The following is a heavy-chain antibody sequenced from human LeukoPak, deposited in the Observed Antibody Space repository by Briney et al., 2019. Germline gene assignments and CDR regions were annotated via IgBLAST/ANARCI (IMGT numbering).Heavy chain of an antibody. CDR2: ISSSCSTI. Sequence: PGGSLRLSCAASGLTFSSYEMNWVRQAPGKGLEWVSYISSSCSTIYYADSVKGRFTISRDNAKNSLYLQMNSLRAEDTAVYYCAELGITMIGGVWGKGTTVTISS. D-gene: IGHD3-10*02. J-gene: IGHJ6*04. CDR1: GLTFSSYE. CDR3: AELGITMIGGV. V-gene: IGHV3-48*03.